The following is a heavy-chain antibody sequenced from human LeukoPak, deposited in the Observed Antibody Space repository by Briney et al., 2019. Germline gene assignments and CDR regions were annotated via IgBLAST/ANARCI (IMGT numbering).Heavy chain of an antibody. CDR3: ARAGQWLVVHYHYDFMDV. J-gene: IGHJ6*03. Sequence: EASVKVSCKSSGGTFSPYTITWVRQAPGQGLEWMGWINPKNGGTNYAQKFQGRVTMTRDTSISTAFLELSRLRSDDTAVYYCARAGQWLVVHYHYDFMDVWGKGTTVTVSS. D-gene: IGHD6-19*01. CDR2: INPKNGGT. CDR1: GGTFSPYT. V-gene: IGHV1-2*02.